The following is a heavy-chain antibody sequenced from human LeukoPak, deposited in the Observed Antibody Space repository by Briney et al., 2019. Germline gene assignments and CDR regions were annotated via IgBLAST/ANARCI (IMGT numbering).Heavy chain of an antibody. CDR1: GFTFSSYA. Sequence: GRSLRLSCAASGFTFSSYAMHWVRQAPGKGLEWVAVISYDGSNKYYADSVKGRFTISRDNSKNTLYLQMNSLRAEDTAVYYCARGAGPQYYFDYWGQGTLVTVSS. V-gene: IGHV3-30*04. J-gene: IGHJ4*02. CDR3: ARGAGPQYYFDY. CDR2: ISYDGSNK.